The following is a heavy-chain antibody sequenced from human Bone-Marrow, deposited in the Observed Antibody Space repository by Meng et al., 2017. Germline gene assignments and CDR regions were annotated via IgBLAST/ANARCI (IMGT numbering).Heavy chain of an antibody. CDR1: GFTFSNGW. CDR3: SGHVDY. Sequence: EVQLVESEGGFVKPGGALRLSCAASGFTFSNGWMTWVRQAPGKGLEWIGRMKSNVDGGTVDYAAAVKGRFFISRDDSENTFYLQMNSLKTEDTAVYYCSGHVDYWGHGTLVTVSS. J-gene: IGHJ4*01. V-gene: IGHV3-15*01. CDR2: MKSNVDGGTV.